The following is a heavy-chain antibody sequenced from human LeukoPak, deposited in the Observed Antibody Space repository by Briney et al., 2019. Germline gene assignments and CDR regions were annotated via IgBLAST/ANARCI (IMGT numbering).Heavy chain of an antibody. D-gene: IGHD3-10*01. CDR3: ARSSYYGSGGYYYYYMDV. Sequence: GGSLRLSCAASGFTFSDYYMSWIRQAPGKGLEWVSYISSSGSTIYYADSVKGRFTISRDNAKNPLYLQMNSLRAEDTAVYYCARSSYYGSGGYYYYYMDVWGKGTTVTISS. CDR2: ISSSGSTI. CDR1: GFTFSDYY. J-gene: IGHJ6*03. V-gene: IGHV3-11*04.